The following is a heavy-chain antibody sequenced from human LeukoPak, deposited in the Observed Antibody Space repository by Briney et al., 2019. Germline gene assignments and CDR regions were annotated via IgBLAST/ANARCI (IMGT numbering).Heavy chain of an antibody. D-gene: IGHD6-19*01. CDR2: MYHSGST. Sequence: SETLSLTCSVSGYSISSAYYWGWIRQPPGKGLEWIGTMYHSGSTNYNPSLKSRVTISVDTSKNHFSLKLSSVTAADTAVYYCARVAQKLERIAVAGTSEWRANWYFDLWGRGTLVTVSS. CDR3: ARVAQKLERIAVAGTSEWRANWYFDL. V-gene: IGHV4-38-2*02. CDR1: GYSISSAYY. J-gene: IGHJ2*01.